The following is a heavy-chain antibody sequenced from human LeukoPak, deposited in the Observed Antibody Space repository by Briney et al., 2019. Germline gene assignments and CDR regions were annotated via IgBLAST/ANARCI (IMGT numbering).Heavy chain of an antibody. CDR3: ARDGYYYDSSGYYPIDY. CDR2: INPSGGST. Sequence: GASVKVSCKASGYTFTSYYMHWVRQAPGQGLGWMGIINPSGGSTSYAQKFQGRVTMTRDTSTSTVYMELSSLRSEDTAVYYCARDGYYYDSSGYYPIDYWGQGTLVTVSS. CDR1: GYTFTSYY. D-gene: IGHD3-22*01. J-gene: IGHJ4*02. V-gene: IGHV1-46*01.